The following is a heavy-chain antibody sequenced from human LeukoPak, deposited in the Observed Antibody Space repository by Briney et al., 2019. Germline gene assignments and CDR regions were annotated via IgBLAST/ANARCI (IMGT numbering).Heavy chain of an antibody. D-gene: IGHD3-10*01. J-gene: IGHJ6*02. CDR3: AKVPYSDYGSGRPPFMDA. Sequence: AGGSLRLSCAASGFTFATYAMSWVRQAPGKGLEWVSTLSDSGGDTYYADSVKGRFTISRDNSKNTLYLQMNSLRAADTAVYYCAKVPYSDYGSGRPPFMDAWGQGTTVAISS. CDR1: GFTFATYA. CDR2: LSDSGGDT. V-gene: IGHV3-23*01.